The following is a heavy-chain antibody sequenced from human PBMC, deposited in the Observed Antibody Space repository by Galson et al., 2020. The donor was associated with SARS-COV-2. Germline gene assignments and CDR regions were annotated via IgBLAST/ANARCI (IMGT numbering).Heavy chain of an antibody. J-gene: IGHJ4*02. Sequence: GGSLRLSCAVSGFTFRDHDMDWVRQAPGKGLEWVGRSRNEAQSHTTQYAASVNGRFTLSRDDSKNSLYLQMNSLQIDDTGVYYCVAWLSGRPTWGQGTLVNVCS. CDR3: VAWLSGRPT. CDR1: GFTFRDHD. CDR2: SRNEAQSHTT. D-gene: IGHD6-19*01. V-gene: IGHV3-72*01.